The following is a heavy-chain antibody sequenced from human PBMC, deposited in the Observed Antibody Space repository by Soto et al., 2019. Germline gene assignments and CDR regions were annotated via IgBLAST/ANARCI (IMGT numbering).Heavy chain of an antibody. CDR2: ISSSSSYI. J-gene: IGHJ5*02. D-gene: IGHD6-13*01. CDR1: GFTFSSYS. V-gene: IGHV3-21*01. CDR3: ARGSSYSSSWYSILGWFDP. Sequence: GGSLRLSCAASGFTFSSYSMNWVRQAPGKGLEWVSSISSSSSYIYYADSVKGRFTISRDNAKNSLYLQMNSLRAEDTAVYYCARGSSYSSSWYSILGWFDPWGQGTLVTVSS.